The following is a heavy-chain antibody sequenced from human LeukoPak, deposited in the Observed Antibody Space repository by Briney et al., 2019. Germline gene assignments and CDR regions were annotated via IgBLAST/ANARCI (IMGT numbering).Heavy chain of an antibody. CDR3: ARDLLPSGSGKY. D-gene: IGHD3-10*01. V-gene: IGHV1-2*02. J-gene: IGHJ4*02. CDR2: INPNSGGT. Sequence: AASVKVSCKASGYTFTGYYMHWVRQAPGQGLEWMGWINPNSGGTNYAQKFQGRVTMTRDTSISTAYMELSRLRSDDTAVYYCARDLLPSGSGKYWGQGTLVTVSS. CDR1: GYTFTGYY.